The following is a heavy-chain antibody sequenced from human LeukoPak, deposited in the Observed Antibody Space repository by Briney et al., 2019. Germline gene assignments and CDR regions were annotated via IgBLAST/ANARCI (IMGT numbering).Heavy chain of an antibody. Sequence: PGGSLRLSCAASGFTFSNFGMHWVRQAPGKGLEWVAVIWYGGSNTYYADSVKGRFTISRDNSKNTLSLQMNSLRAEDTAVYYCAKDGTTGFSYVDHWGQGTLVTVSS. D-gene: IGHD1-1*01. CDR3: AKDGTTGFSYVDH. CDR1: GFTFSNFG. J-gene: IGHJ4*02. CDR2: IWYGGSNT. V-gene: IGHV3-33*03.